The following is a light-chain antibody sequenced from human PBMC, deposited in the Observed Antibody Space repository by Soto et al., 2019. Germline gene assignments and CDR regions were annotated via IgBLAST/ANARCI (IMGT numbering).Light chain of an antibody. CDR2: EVS. CDR1: SSDVGGYNY. J-gene: IGLJ1*01. CDR3: SSYTASSTLEV. Sequence: QSVVTQPASVSGSPGQSITISCTGTSSDVGGYNYVSWYQQHPGKAPKLIIYEVSDRPSGVSNRFSGSKSGNTASLTISRLQTEDEADYYCSSYTASSTLEVFGTGTKVTVL. V-gene: IGLV2-14*01.